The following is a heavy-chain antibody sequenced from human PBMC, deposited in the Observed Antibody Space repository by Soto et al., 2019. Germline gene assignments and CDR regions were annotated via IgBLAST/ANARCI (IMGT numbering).Heavy chain of an antibody. CDR1: GFTFSSYG. J-gene: IGHJ6*02. Sequence: QVQLVESGGGVLQRGRSLRLSCAASGFTFSSYGMPWGRQAPGKGLEWGAVIWYEGSNKYYADSVKGRFTISRDNSNNKLYLQMNALRAEDTAVYYCARAKRPYYYDSSGYSRYYGMYVWGQGTTVTVSS. CDR2: IWYEGSNK. CDR3: ARAKRPYYYDSSGYSRYYGMYV. V-gene: IGHV3-33*01. D-gene: IGHD3-22*01.